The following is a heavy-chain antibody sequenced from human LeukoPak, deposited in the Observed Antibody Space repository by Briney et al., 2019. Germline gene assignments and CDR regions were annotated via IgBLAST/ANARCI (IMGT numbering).Heavy chain of an antibody. D-gene: IGHD3-3*01. J-gene: IGHJ3*02. V-gene: IGHV4-59*01. Sequence: SETLSLTCTVSGGSISSYYWSWIRQPPGKGLEWIGYIYYSGSTNYNPSLKSRVTISVDTSKNQFSLKLSSVTAADTAVYYCASSRTRITIFGVATDAFDIWGQGTMVTVSS. CDR2: IYYSGST. CDR3: ASSRTRITIFGVATDAFDI. CDR1: GGSISSYY.